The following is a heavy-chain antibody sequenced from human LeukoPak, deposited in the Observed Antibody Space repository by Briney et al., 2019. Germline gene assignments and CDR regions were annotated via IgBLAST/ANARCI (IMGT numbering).Heavy chain of an antibody. J-gene: IGHJ3*02. CDR3: ARATSFRFYDAFDI. V-gene: IGHV1-8*02. D-gene: IGHD2/OR15-2a*01. CDR2: MNPNSGNT. Sequence: ASVKVSCKASGGTFISYAISWVRQATGQGLEWMGWMNPNSGNTGYAQKFQGRVTMTRNTSISTAYMGLSSLRSEDTAVYYCARATSFRFYDAFDIWGQGTMVTVSS. CDR1: GGTFISYA.